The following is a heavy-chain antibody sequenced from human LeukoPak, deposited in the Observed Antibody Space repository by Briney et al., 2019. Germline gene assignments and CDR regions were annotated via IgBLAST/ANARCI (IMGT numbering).Heavy chain of an antibody. D-gene: IGHD3-10*01. CDR2: ISSIGSTI. CDR3: ARVKGSGSYYSRYQYYYMDV. Sequence: GGSLRLSCAASGFTFSDYYMSWIRQAPGKGLEWVSYISSIGSTIYYADSVKGRFTISRDNAKNSLYLQMNSLRAEDTAVYYCARVKGSGSYYSRYQYYYMDVWGKGTTVTVSS. V-gene: IGHV3-11*01. CDR1: GFTFSDYY. J-gene: IGHJ6*03.